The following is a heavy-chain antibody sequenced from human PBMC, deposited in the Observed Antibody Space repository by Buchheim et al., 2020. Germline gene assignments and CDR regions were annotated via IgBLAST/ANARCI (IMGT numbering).Heavy chain of an antibody. J-gene: IGHJ6*02. Sequence: QVQLQQWGAGLLKPSETLSLTCAVSGGSFSGYYWSWIRQPPGKGLEWIGEINHSGSTNYNPSLKSRVTISVDTSKNQFSLKLSSVTAADTAVYYCAVLAREYYGMDVWGQGTT. D-gene: IGHD3-10*02. CDR3: AVLAREYYGMDV. CDR1: GGSFSGYY. V-gene: IGHV4-34*01. CDR2: INHSGST.